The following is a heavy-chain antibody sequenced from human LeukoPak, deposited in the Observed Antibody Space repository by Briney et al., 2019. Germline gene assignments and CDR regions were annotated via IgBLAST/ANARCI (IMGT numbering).Heavy chain of an antibody. D-gene: IGHD6-19*01. V-gene: IGHV4-59*08. J-gene: IGHJ2*01. Sequence: SETLSLTCTVSGGSISGSYWSWIRQPPGKGLEWIGYIYHTGNTDYNPSLRGRVTISLDTSKSHFTPYLSSVTAADMAVYYCAKTVAGYWYFGLWGRGTLVTVSS. CDR1: GGSISGSY. CDR3: AKTVAGYWYFGL. CDR2: IYHTGNT.